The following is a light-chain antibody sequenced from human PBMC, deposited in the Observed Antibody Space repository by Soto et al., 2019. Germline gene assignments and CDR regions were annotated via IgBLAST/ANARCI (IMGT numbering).Light chain of an antibody. CDR3: SSYSSSSLYV. J-gene: IGLJ1*01. V-gene: IGLV2-14*03. CDR2: DVN. CDR1: SSDVGGYNY. Sequence: QSALTQPASVSGSPGQSLTISCTGTSSDVGGYNYVSWYQHHPGKAPKLMIYDVNNRPSGVSNRFFGYKSGNTDSLTISGLQAEDEADYYCSSYSSSSLYVFGTATKLTVL.